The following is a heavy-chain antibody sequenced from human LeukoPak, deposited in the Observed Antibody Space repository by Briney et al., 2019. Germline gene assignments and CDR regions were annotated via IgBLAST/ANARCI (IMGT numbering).Heavy chain of an antibody. D-gene: IGHD6-13*01. V-gene: IGHV4-34*01. CDR2: INHSGST. Sequence: SETLSLTCAVYGGSFSAYYWSWIRQPPGKGLEWIGEINHSGSTNYNPSLKSRVTISIDTSKNQFSLKLSSVTAADTAVYYCARGLAAAGTGIDYWGQGTLVTVSS. CDR1: GGSFSAYY. J-gene: IGHJ4*02. CDR3: ARGLAAAGTGIDY.